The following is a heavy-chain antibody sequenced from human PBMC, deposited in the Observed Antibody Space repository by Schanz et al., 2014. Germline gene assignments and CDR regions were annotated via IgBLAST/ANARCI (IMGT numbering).Heavy chain of an antibody. CDR3: AKDHAGSDILTALGN. J-gene: IGHJ4*02. CDR2: ISDDGSGK. V-gene: IGHV3-30*04. D-gene: IGHD3-9*01. Sequence: VQLLKSGGALVQPGGSLRLSCAASGFTFSSYAMHWVRQAPGKGLEWVAVISDDGSGKYSADSVKARFTISRDNSKNTLYLQMNSLRAEDTAVYYCAKDHAGSDILTALGNWGQGTLVTVSS. CDR1: GFTFSSYA.